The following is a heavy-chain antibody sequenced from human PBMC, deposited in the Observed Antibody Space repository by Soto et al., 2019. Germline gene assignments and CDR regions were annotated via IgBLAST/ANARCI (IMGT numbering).Heavy chain of an antibody. CDR2: ISGSGGST. D-gene: IGHD2-2*01. V-gene: IGHV3-23*01. J-gene: IGHJ4*02. Sequence: TGGSLRLSCAASGFTFSSYAMSWVRQAPGKGLEWVSAISGSGGSTYYADSVKGRFTISRDNSKNTLYLQMNSLRAEDTAVYYCAKRAPYQLGRFLYYFDYWGQGTLVTVSS. CDR1: GFTFSSYA. CDR3: AKRAPYQLGRFLYYFDY.